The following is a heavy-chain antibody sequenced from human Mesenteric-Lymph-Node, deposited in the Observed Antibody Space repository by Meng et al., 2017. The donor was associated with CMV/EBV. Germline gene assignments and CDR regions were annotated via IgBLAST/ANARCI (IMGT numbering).Heavy chain of an antibody. D-gene: IGHD2/OR15-2a*01. CDR1: GGSISNGPYY. J-gene: IGHJ6*02. V-gene: IGHV4-31*03. Sequence: SETLSLTCTVTGGSISNGPYYWTWIRQHPGKGLEWIGYIYYSESTYYNPSLKSRLTISVDTSKNQFSLRLSSVTAADTAVYYCARDGPVIGLDVWGQGTTVTVSS. CDR2: IYYSEST. CDR3: ARDGPVIGLDV.